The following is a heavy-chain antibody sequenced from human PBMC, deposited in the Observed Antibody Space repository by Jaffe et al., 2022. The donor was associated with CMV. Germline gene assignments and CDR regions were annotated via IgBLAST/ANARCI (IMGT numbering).Heavy chain of an antibody. V-gene: IGHV4-59*08. CDR2: IYYSGST. CDR1: GGSISSYY. Sequence: QVQLQESGPGLVKPSETLSLTCTVSGGSISSYYWSWIRQPPGKGLEWIGYIYYSGSTNYNPSLKSRVTISVDTSKNQFSLKLSSVTAADTAVYYCARQGVAVAGTQPKAFDIWGQGTMVTVSS. J-gene: IGHJ3*02. D-gene: IGHD6-19*01. CDR3: ARQGVAVAGTQPKAFDI.